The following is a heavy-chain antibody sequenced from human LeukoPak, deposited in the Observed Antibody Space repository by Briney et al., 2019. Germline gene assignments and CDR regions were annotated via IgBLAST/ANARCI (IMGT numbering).Heavy chain of an antibody. J-gene: IGHJ4*02. Sequence: GGSLRLSCAASGFTFSNYWMHWVRQAPGKGLVWVSRINSDRSATSYADPVKGRFTISRDNAKNTVYLQMNSLRAEDTAVYYCARALDSFYYDSSGYSNWGQGTLVTISS. V-gene: IGHV3-74*01. CDR1: GFTFSNYW. CDR2: INSDRSAT. CDR3: ARALDSFYYDSSGYSN. D-gene: IGHD3-22*01.